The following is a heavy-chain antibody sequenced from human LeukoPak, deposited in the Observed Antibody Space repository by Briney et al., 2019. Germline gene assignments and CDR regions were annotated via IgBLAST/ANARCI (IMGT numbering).Heavy chain of an antibody. CDR3: ARGDSSGYYSEFDY. J-gene: IGHJ4*02. V-gene: IGHV3-64*01. CDR1: GFTFSSYA. D-gene: IGHD3-22*01. CDR2: ISSNGGST. Sequence: QTGGSLRLSCAASGFTFSSYAMHWVRQAPGKGLEYVSAISSNGGSTYYANSVKGRFTISRDNSKNTLYLQMGSLRAEDMAVYYCARGDSSGYYSEFDYWGQGTLVTVSS.